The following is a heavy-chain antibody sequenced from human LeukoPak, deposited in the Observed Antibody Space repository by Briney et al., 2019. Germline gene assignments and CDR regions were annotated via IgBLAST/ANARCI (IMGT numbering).Heavy chain of an antibody. CDR1: GVSISSYY. CDR2: IYYSGST. J-gene: IGHJ6*03. D-gene: IGHD3-22*01. V-gene: IGHV4-39*07. Sequence: PSETLSLTCTVSGVSISSYYWGWIRQPPGKGLEWIGSIYYSGSTYYNPSLKSRVTISVDTSKNQFSLKLSSVTAADTAVYYCARDYYDSSGYYPTYYYYYYMDVWGKGTTVTVSS. CDR3: ARDYYDSSGYYPTYYYYYYMDV.